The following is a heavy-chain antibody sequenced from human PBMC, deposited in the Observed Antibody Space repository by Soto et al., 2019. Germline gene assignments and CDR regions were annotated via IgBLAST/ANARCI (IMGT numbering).Heavy chain of an antibody. CDR3: GKEWSKYSSAFYGLDV. J-gene: IGHJ6*04. Sequence: GGSLRLSCAASGFIFRNYGMHWVRQAPGKGLEWVSSISIDGSNEYYTDSVKGRSTISRDNSKDTLFLHLNSLREEDAAVYYCGKEWSKYSSAFYGLDVWGEGTTVTVSS. CDR2: ISIDGSNE. D-gene: IGHD6-19*01. CDR1: GFIFRNYG. V-gene: IGHV3-30*18.